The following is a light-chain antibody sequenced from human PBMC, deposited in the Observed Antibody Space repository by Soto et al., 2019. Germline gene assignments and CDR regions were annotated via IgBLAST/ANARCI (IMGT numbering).Light chain of an antibody. Sequence: EIVMTQSPATLSLSPGERATLSCRASQSVGTNLAWYQQKPGQAPRLLIYDASTRATGLPARFSGRVSGAEFTLTISSLQSEDVAVYYCQHYNNWPLTFGAGTKVEIK. V-gene: IGKV3-15*01. CDR3: QHYNNWPLT. J-gene: IGKJ4*01. CDR1: QSVGTN. CDR2: DAS.